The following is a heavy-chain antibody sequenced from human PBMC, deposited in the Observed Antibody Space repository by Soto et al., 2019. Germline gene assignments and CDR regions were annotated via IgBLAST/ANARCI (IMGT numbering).Heavy chain of an antibody. D-gene: IGHD3-3*01. J-gene: IGHJ6*02. CDR2: IVVGSGST. CDR1: GITFSRTS. V-gene: IGHV1-58*01. Sequence: SVKVSCKASGITFSRTSVQWRRQARGQRLECIGRIVVGSGSTTCAQIVQERITITRDVSTSTAYMELSNLRPEDTAVYYCAADAHQDDFWSSYPYYYYSMDVWGQGTTVTVSS. CDR3: AADAHQDDFWSSYPYYYYSMDV.